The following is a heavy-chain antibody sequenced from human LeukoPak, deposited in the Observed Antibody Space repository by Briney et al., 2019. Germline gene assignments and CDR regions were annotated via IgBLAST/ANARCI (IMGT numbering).Heavy chain of an antibody. CDR2: ISGSGSTT. Sequence: PGGSLRLSCAASGFSFSSYALSWVRRAPGKGLEWVPGISGSGSTTVYTDSVRGRFTVSRDNLKNTVYLQMNSLRDEDTAVYYCAKDAQGGSGSYSWGTFDHWGQGTLVTVSS. CDR3: AKDAQGGSGSYSWGTFDH. V-gene: IGHV3-23*01. CDR1: GFSFSSYA. J-gene: IGHJ4*02. D-gene: IGHD3-10*01.